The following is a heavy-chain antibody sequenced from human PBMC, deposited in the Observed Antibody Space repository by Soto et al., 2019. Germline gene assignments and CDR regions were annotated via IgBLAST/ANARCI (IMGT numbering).Heavy chain of an antibody. V-gene: IGHV4-30-4*01. J-gene: IGHJ4*02. CDR1: DDSISSGNYY. D-gene: IGHD3-22*01. CDR2: IYYSGST. Sequence: SETLSLTCVVSDDSISSGNYYWSWIRQPPGKGLGWIGYIYYSGSTYYNPSLKSRVTISVDKSKNQFSLKLSSVTAADTAFYYCARGSGSYPLPYFDYWGQKTLVTVSS. CDR3: ARGSGSYPLPYFDY.